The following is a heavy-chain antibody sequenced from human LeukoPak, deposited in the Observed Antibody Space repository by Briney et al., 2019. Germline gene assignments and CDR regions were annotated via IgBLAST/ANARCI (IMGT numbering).Heavy chain of an antibody. Sequence: GGSLRLSCAVSGLTFSSSWMDWVRQAPGEGLERVASINPDGNKKYSAHSVKGRFTISRDNAENSLYLQMNSLRVEDTAFYYCARDLAYSRLDYWGQGMLVTVSS. V-gene: IGHV3-7*01. CDR3: ARDLAYSRLDY. CDR2: INPDGNKK. J-gene: IGHJ4*02. D-gene: IGHD5-18*01. CDR1: GLTFSSSW.